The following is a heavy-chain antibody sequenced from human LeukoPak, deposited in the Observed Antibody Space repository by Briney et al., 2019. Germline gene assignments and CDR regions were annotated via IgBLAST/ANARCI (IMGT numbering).Heavy chain of an antibody. J-gene: IGHJ5*02. CDR3: ARSIFGVVINPPYNWFDP. V-gene: IGHV1-69*05. CDR1: GGTFSSYA. D-gene: IGHD3-3*01. CDR2: IIPIFGKA. Sequence: SVKVSCKASGGTFSSYAISWVRQAPGQGLEWMGGIIPIFGKANYAQNSQGRVTITTDESTSTAYMELSSLRSEDTAVYYCARSIFGVVINPPYNWFDPWGQGTLVTVSS.